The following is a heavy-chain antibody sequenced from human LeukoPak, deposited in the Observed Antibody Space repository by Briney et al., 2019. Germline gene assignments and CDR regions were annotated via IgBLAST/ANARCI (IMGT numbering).Heavy chain of an antibody. CDR1: GFTFTSQG. J-gene: IGHJ4*02. D-gene: IGHD6-13*01. Sequence: GGSLRLSCAASGFTFTSQGMAWVRQAPAKGLEWVSAITGSGDNTYYADSVKGRFTISRDNSKNTLYLQMNSLRAEDTAVYYCAKGNVIAAAGKVGFDYWGQGTLVTVSS. CDR2: ITGSGDNT. V-gene: IGHV3-23*01. CDR3: AKGNVIAAAGKVGFDY.